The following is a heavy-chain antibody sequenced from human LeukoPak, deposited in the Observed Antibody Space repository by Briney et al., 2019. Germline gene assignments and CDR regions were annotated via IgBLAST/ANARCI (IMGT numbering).Heavy chain of an antibody. Sequence: GASVKVSGKASGYTFTSYYMHWVRQAPGQGLEWMGIINPSGGSTSYAQKFQGRVTMTRDTSTSTVYMELSSLRSEDTAVYYCARDGSVDTAMVTTLYYYYYGMDVWGQGTTVTVSS. V-gene: IGHV1-46*01. CDR3: ARDGSVDTAMVTTLYYYYYGMDV. CDR2: INPSGGST. D-gene: IGHD5-18*01. J-gene: IGHJ6*02. CDR1: GYTFTSYY.